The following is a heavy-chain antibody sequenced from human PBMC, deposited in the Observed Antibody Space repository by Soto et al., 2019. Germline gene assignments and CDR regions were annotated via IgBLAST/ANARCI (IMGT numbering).Heavy chain of an antibody. CDR3: ARDIAGDYFDY. CDR2: IWYDGSNK. V-gene: IGHV3-33*01. J-gene: IGHJ4*02. Sequence: GGSLRLSFAASGLTFSSYGMHGVRQAPGKGLEWVAVIWYDGSNKYYADSVKGRFTISRDNSKNTLYLQMNSLRAEDTAVYYCARDIAGDYFDYWGQGTLVTVSS. D-gene: IGHD6-13*01. CDR1: GLTFSSYG.